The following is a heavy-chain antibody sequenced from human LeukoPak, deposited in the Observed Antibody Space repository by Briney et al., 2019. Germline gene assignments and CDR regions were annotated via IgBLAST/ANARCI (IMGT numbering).Heavy chain of an antibody. D-gene: IGHD2-15*01. CDR2: ISGSGTNT. CDR1: GFTFSSYA. CDR3: AKARYDGEVMIAATDY. V-gene: IGHV3-23*01. Sequence: GGSLRLSCAASGFTFSSYAMSWVRQAPGKGLEWVSSISGSGTNTDYADSVKGRFTISRDNSKNTVNVQMNSLRAEDTAVYYCAKARYDGEVMIAATDYWGQGTLVTVSS. J-gene: IGHJ4*02.